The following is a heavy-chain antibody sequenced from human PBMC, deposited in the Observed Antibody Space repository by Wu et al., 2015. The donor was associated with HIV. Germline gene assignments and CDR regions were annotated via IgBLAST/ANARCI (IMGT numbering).Heavy chain of an antibody. V-gene: IGHV1-8*01. J-gene: IGHJ4*02. D-gene: IGHD6-19*01. CDR3: AREYRSSGWSEGIDY. CDR1: GYTFTNYD. CDR2: MNPTSGNT. Sequence: QVHLVQSGAEVKKPGASVKVSCKASGYTFTNYDINWVRQATGQGLEWMGWMNPTSGNTGYAQKFQGRVTMTRNTSITTAYMELSSLRSEDTAVYYCAREYRSSGWSEGIDYWGQGTLVTVSS.